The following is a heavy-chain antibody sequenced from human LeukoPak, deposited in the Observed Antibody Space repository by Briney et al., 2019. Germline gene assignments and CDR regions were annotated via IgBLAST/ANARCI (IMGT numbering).Heavy chain of an antibody. Sequence: KPSETLSLTCTVSGVSISSYYWSWIRQPPGKGLEWIGYIYYSGSTNYNPSLKSRVTMSVDTSKTQFSLKLTSVTAADTAVYYCARDISVSYDAFDLWGRGTMVTVSS. CDR1: GVSISSYY. CDR2: IYYSGST. V-gene: IGHV4-59*12. J-gene: IGHJ3*01. D-gene: IGHD6-19*01. CDR3: ARDISVSYDAFDL.